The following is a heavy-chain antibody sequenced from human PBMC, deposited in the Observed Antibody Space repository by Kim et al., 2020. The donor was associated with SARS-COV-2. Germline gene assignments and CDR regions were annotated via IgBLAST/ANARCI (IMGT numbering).Heavy chain of an antibody. Sequence: SETLSLTCAVYGGSFSGYYWSWIRQPPGKGLEWIGEINHSGSTNYNPSLKSRVTISVDTSKNQFSLKLSSVTAADTAVYYCARPPIAAAGTGWFDPWGQGTLVTVSS. CDR2: INHSGST. J-gene: IGHJ5*02. D-gene: IGHD6-13*01. V-gene: IGHV4-34*01. CDR3: ARPPIAAAGTGWFDP. CDR1: GGSFSGYY.